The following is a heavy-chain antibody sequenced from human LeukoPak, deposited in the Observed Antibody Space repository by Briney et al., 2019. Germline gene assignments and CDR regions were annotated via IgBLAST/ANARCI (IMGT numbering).Heavy chain of an antibody. CDR1: GFTFSSYA. Sequence: GGSLRLSCAASGFTFSSYAMSWVRQATGKGLEWVSAISGSGGSTYYADPVKGRFTISRDNSKNTLYLQMNSLRAEDTAVYYCAKSRIGYYDSSGTLAFDYWGQGTLVTVSS. J-gene: IGHJ4*02. V-gene: IGHV3-23*01. D-gene: IGHD3-22*01. CDR2: ISGSGGST. CDR3: AKSRIGYYDSSGTLAFDY.